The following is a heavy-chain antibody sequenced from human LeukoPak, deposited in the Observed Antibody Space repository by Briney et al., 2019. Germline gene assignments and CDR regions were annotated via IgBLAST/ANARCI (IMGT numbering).Heavy chain of an antibody. Sequence: GGSLRLSCAASGFTFSSYGMSWVRQAPGKGLEWVSAISGSGGSTYYADSVKGRFTISRDNSKNTLYLQMNSLRAEDTAVYYCAKDWPVAGGGSWFDPWGQGTLVTVSS. J-gene: IGHJ5*02. D-gene: IGHD6-19*01. V-gene: IGHV3-23*01. CDR1: GFTFSSYG. CDR2: ISGSGGST. CDR3: AKDWPVAGGGSWFDP.